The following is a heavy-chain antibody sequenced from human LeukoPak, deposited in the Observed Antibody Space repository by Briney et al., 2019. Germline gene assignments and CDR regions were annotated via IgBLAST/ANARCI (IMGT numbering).Heavy chain of an antibody. V-gene: IGHV1-2*02. D-gene: IGHD6-19*01. Sequence: ASVKVSCKASGYTFSGYYMHWMRQAPGQGLEWMGWINPNSGDTNYAQRFQGRVTMTRDTSITTAYMELTSLRSDDTAVYYCARLKWLVYAFDIWGQGTMVTVSS. CDR1: GYTFSGYY. J-gene: IGHJ3*02. CDR3: ARLKWLVYAFDI. CDR2: INPNSGDT.